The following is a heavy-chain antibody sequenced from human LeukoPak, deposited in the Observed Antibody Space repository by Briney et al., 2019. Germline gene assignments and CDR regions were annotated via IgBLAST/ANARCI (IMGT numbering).Heavy chain of an antibody. J-gene: IGHJ3*01. D-gene: IGHD3-16*01. V-gene: IGHV4-59*08. CDR1: GGSISSHY. CDR2: IYNSGST. Sequence: PSETLSLTRTVSGGSISSHYWSWIRQPPGKGLEWIGYIYNSGSTNYNPSLKSRVTISLDTSKNQFSLHLTSVTAADTAVYFCARDDYGVFDAFDVWGQGTVVTVSS. CDR3: ARDDYGVFDAFDV.